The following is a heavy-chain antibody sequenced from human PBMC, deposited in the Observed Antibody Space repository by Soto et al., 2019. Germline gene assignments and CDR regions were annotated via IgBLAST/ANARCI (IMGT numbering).Heavy chain of an antibody. CDR2: ISHDGSDK. J-gene: IGHJ4*02. Sequence: QVQLVESGGGVVQPGRSLRLSCAASGFTFSPYTMHWVRQSPGKGLDWVAVISHDGSDKYYADSVRGRFTISRDNSKNTLFLQMNSLRAEDTALYYCSRGGGFCGADCYKGGIDYWGQGTLVTVSS. D-gene: IGHD2-21*02. V-gene: IGHV3-30-3*01. CDR1: GFTFSPYT. CDR3: SRGGGFCGADCYKGGIDY.